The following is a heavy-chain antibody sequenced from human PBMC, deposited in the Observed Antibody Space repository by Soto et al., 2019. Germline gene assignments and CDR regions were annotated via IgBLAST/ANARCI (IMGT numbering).Heavy chain of an antibody. V-gene: IGHV1-18*01. Sequence: ASVKVSCKASGYTFTSYGISWVRQAPGQGLEWMGWISAYNGNTNYAQKLQGRVTMTTDTSTSTAYMELRSLRSDDTAVYYCARDVTVTTRNNKNWFDPWGQGTLVTVSS. CDR3: ARDVTVTTRNNKNWFDP. CDR2: ISAYNGNT. J-gene: IGHJ5*02. CDR1: GYTFTSYG. D-gene: IGHD4-17*01.